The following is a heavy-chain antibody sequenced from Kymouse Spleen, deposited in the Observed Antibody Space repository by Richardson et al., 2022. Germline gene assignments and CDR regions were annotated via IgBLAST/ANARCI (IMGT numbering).Heavy chain of an antibody. CDR1: GGSISSSNW. CDR2: IYHSGST. Sequence: QVQLQESGPGLVKPSGTLSLTCAVSGGSISSSNWWSWVRQPPGKGLEWIGEIYHSGSTNYNPSLKSRVTISVDKSKNQFSLKLSSVTAADTAVYYCARGRYYYGSGSFPYYYYYGMDVWGQGTTVTVSS. V-gene: IGHV4-4*02. CDR3: ARGRYYYGSGSFPYYYYYGMDV. J-gene: IGHJ6*02. D-gene: IGHD3-10*01.